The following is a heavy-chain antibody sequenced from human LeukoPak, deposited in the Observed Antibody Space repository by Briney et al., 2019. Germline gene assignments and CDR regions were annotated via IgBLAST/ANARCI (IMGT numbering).Heavy chain of an antibody. CDR1: GFTFDDYG. CDR3: ARDGEAVAGTRGYYFDY. V-gene: IGHV3-20*04. D-gene: IGHD6-19*01. CDR2: INWNGSST. J-gene: IGHJ4*02. Sequence: GGSLRLSCAASGFTFDDYGMSWVRQAPGKGLEWVSGINWNGSSTGYADSVKGRFTISRDNAKNSLYLQMNSLRAEDTALYYCARDGEAVAGTRGYYFDYWGQGTLVTVSS.